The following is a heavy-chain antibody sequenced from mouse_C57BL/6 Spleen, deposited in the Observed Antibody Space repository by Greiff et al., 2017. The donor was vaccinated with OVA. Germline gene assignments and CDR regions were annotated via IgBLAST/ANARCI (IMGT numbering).Heavy chain of an antibody. J-gene: IGHJ4*01. CDR1: GYTFTSYW. CDR2: IYPGSGST. CDR3: AKGDYDFYYAMDY. D-gene: IGHD2-4*01. V-gene: IGHV1-55*01. Sequence: VQLQQPGAELVKPGASVKMSCTASGYTFTSYWITWVKPRPGQGLEWIGDIYPGSGSTNYNEKFTSKATLTVDTSSSTAYMQLSSLTSEDSAVYYCAKGDYDFYYAMDYWGQGTSVTVSS.